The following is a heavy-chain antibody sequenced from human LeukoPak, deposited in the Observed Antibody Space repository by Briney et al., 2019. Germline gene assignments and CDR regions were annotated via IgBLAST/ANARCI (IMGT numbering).Heavy chain of an antibody. J-gene: IGHJ6*02. CDR3: ARGRSNYYGMDV. CDR1: DGFINSYY. Sequence: SETLCLTCSVSDGFINSYYWNWIRRPPGKGLEWIGYIYYNGNTNYSPSLKSRVTMSVDTSKNLFSLKVSSVTAADTAVYYCARGRSNYYGMDVWGQGTTVTVSS. V-gene: IGHV4-59*01. D-gene: IGHD1-26*01. CDR2: IYYNGNT.